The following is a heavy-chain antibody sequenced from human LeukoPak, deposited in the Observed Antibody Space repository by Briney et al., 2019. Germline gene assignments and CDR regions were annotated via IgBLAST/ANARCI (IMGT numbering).Heavy chain of an antibody. CDR3: ARDPYYYDSSGHTHPDY. J-gene: IGHJ4*02. Sequence: PGGSLRLSCAASGLTFSSYAMSWVRQAPGKGLEWVSAISGRGRSTYYADSVKGRFTISRDNAKNSLYLQMNSLRAEDTAVYYCARDPYYYDSSGHTHPDYWGQGTLVTVSS. CDR1: GLTFSSYA. V-gene: IGHV3-23*01. CDR2: ISGRGRST. D-gene: IGHD3-22*01.